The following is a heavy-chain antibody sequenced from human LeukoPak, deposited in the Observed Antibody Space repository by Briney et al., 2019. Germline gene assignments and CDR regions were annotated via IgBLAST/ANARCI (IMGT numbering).Heavy chain of an antibody. CDR2: IIPIFGTA. Sequence: SVKVSCKASGGTFSSYAISWVRQAPGQGLEWMGRIIPIFGTANYAQKFQGRVTITTDESTSTAYMELSSLRSEDTAVYYCARVVGDFWSGSYCYYYYMDVWGKGTTVTVSS. J-gene: IGHJ6*03. CDR3: ARVVGDFWSGSYCYYYYMDV. CDR1: GGTFSSYA. D-gene: IGHD3-3*01. V-gene: IGHV1-69*05.